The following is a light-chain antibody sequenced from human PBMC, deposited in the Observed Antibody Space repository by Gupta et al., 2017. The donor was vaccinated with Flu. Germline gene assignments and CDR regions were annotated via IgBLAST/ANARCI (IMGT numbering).Light chain of an antibody. Sequence: KSSQSVLYSSNNKNYLAWYQQKPGQPPKLLIYWASTRESGVPDRFSGSGSGTDFTLTISSLQAEDVAVYYCQQYYSTPPYTFGQGTKLESK. J-gene: IGKJ2*01. CDR1: QSVLYSSNNKNY. CDR3: QQYYSTPPYT. CDR2: WAS. V-gene: IGKV4-1*01.